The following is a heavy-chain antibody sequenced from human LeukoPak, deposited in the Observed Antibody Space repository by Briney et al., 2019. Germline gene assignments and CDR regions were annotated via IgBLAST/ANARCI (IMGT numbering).Heavy chain of an antibody. Sequence: GESLKISCKGSGYSFTSYWIGWVRQMPGKGLEWMGIIYPGDSDTRYSPSFQGQVTISADKSISTAYLQWSSLKASDTAMYYCARPWGPYYYDSSGYNDAFDIWGQGTMVTVSS. CDR1: GYSFTSYW. CDR2: IYPGDSDT. CDR3: ARPWGPYYYDSSGYNDAFDI. D-gene: IGHD3-22*01. V-gene: IGHV5-51*01. J-gene: IGHJ3*02.